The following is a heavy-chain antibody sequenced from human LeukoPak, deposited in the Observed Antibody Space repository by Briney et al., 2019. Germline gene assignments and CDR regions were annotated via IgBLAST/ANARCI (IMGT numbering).Heavy chain of an antibody. J-gene: IGHJ6*02. V-gene: IGHV3-9*01. Sequence: PGGSLRLSCAASGFTFDDYAMHWVRQAPGKGLEWVSGITWNSGGIGYADSVKGRFTISRDNAKNSLYLQMNSLRAEDTALYYCAKDVGSGNYYYYGMDVWGQGTTVTVSS. D-gene: IGHD3-10*01. CDR3: AKDVGSGNYYYYGMDV. CDR1: GFTFDDYA. CDR2: ITWNSGGI.